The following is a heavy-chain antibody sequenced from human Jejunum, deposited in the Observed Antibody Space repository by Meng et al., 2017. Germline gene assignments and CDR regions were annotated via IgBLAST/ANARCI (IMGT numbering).Heavy chain of an antibody. CDR3: TDGRNL. V-gene: IGHV3-15*05. CDR2: IKSKARGGTT. CDR1: EFTFSSAW. J-gene: IGHJ3*01. Sequence: GGSLRLSCAASEFTFSSAWMSWVRQAPGKGLEWIGHIKSKARGGTTDYAASVKDRFIISRDDSKTTVYLQMNSLKIEDKAVYYCTDGRNLWGQGTVVTVSS. D-gene: IGHD4-23*01.